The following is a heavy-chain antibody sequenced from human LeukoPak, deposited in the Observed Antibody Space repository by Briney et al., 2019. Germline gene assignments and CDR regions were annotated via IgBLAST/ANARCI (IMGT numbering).Heavy chain of an antibody. D-gene: IGHD3-16*02. Sequence: ASVKVSCKASGYTFTSYYMHWVRQAPGQGLEWMGIINPSGGSTSYAQKFQGRVTMTRDTSTSTAYMELRSLRSDDTAVYYCARDSHYDYVWGSYPYWGQGTLVTVSS. CDR2: INPSGGST. V-gene: IGHV1-46*01. J-gene: IGHJ4*02. CDR3: ARDSHYDYVWGSYPY. CDR1: GYTFTSYY.